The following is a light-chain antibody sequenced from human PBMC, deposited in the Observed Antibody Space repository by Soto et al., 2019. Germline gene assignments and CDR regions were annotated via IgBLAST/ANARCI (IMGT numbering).Light chain of an antibody. V-gene: IGKV1-9*01. Sequence: IQLTQSPSSLSASVGDRVTITCRASQGISSYLAWYQQKPEKAPKLLIYAASTLQSGVPSRFSGSGSGTDFTLTISSLKPEDFATYYCQQLNSYPTFGQGTRLEIK. J-gene: IGKJ5*01. CDR1: QGISSY. CDR3: QQLNSYPT. CDR2: AAS.